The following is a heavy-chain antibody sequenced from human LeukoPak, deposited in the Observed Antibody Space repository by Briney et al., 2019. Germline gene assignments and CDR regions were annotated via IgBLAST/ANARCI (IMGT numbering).Heavy chain of an antibody. CDR3: ARDGGEGALWFGGYFDY. J-gene: IGHJ4*02. D-gene: IGHD3-10*01. CDR1: GGSISSSSYY. V-gene: IGHV4-39*07. CDR2: IYYSGST. Sequence: SETLSLTCTVSGGSISSSSYYWGWIRQPPGKGLEWIGSIYYSGSTYYNPSLKSRVTISVDTSKNQFSLKLSSVTAADTAVYYCARDGGEGALWFGGYFDYWGQGTLVTVSS.